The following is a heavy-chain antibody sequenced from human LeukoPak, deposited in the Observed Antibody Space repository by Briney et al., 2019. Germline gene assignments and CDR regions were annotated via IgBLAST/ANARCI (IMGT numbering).Heavy chain of an antibody. CDR3: ARDIVVAPAAISDFDL. CDR1: GYTFTSYG. D-gene: IGHD2-2*02. J-gene: IGHJ2*01. Sequence: ASVKVSCKASGYTFTSYGISWVRQAPGQGLEWMGWISAYNGNTNYAQKLQGRVTMTTDTSTRTAYMELRSLRSDDTAVYYCARDIVVAPAAISDFDLWGRGTLVTVSS. V-gene: IGHV1-18*01. CDR2: ISAYNGNT.